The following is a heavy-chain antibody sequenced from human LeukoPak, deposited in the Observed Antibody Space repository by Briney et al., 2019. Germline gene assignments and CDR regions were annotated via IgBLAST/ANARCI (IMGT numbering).Heavy chain of an antibody. J-gene: IGHJ5*02. Sequence: PSETLSLTCTVSGDSISSYYWSWIRQPPGKGLEWIGSIYHSGSTYYNPSLKSRVTISVDTSKNQFSLKLSSVTAADTAVYYCARVLIQPSPWFDPWGQGTLVTVSS. V-gene: IGHV4-38-2*02. CDR3: ARVLIQPSPWFDP. CDR1: GDSISSYY. D-gene: IGHD3-16*01. CDR2: IYHSGST.